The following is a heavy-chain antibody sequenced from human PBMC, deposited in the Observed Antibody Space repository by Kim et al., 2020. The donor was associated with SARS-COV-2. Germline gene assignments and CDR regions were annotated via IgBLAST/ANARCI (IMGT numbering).Heavy chain of an antibody. CDR2: IYTSGST. D-gene: IGHD3-16*01. Sequence: SETLSLTCTVSGGSISSYYWSWIRQPAGKGLEWIGRIYTSGSTNYNPSLKSRVTMSVDTSKNQFSLKLSSVTAADTAVYYCARGGTGGTYYDYVWGTPVGVAFDIWGQGTMVTVSS. V-gene: IGHV4-4*07. CDR3: ARGGTGGTYYDYVWGTPVGVAFDI. J-gene: IGHJ3*02. CDR1: GGSISSYY.